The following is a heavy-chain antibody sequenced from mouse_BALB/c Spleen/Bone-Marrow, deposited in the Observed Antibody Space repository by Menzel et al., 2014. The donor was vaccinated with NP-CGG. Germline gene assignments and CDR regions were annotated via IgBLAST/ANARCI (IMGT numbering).Heavy chain of an antibody. CDR3: ARGGVYDYGSWFAY. Sequence: EVQRVESGGGLVKPGGSLKLSCAASGFTFSSYAMSWVRQTPEKRLERVASISSGGSTYYPDSVKGRFTISRDNARNILYLQMSSLRSEDTAMYYCARGGVYDYGSWFAYWGQGTLVTVSA. J-gene: IGHJ3*01. V-gene: IGHV5-6-5*01. CDR1: GFTFSSYA. CDR2: ISSGGST. D-gene: IGHD2-4*01.